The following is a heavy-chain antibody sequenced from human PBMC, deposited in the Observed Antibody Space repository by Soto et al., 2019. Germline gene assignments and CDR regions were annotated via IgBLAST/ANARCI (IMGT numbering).Heavy chain of an antibody. Sequence: QVQLVQSGAEVKKPGSSVKVSCKASGGTFSSYAISWVRQAPGQGLEWMGGIIPIFGTANYAKKFQGRVTITADEATSTAYMEMSSLRSEDTAVYYCAKADGSGTASDYWGQGTLVTVSS. CDR2: IIPIFGTA. D-gene: IGHD3-10*01. V-gene: IGHV1-69*01. CDR1: GGTFSSYA. J-gene: IGHJ4*02. CDR3: AKADGSGTASDY.